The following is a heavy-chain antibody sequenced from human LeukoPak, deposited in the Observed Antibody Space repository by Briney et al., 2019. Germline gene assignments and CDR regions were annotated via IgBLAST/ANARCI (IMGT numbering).Heavy chain of an antibody. CDR1: GFTFSSYT. J-gene: IGHJ4*02. CDR3: AKDGGLWVSAHWGDS. Sequence: GGSLRLSCAASGFTFSSYTMSWVRQAPGKGLEWVSTITTSDGNTYYADSVKGRFTVSRDISKNTLFLQMNSLRAEDTAVYYCAKDGGLWVSAHWGDSWGRGTLVTVSS. CDR2: ITTSDGNT. D-gene: IGHD7-27*01. V-gene: IGHV3-23*01.